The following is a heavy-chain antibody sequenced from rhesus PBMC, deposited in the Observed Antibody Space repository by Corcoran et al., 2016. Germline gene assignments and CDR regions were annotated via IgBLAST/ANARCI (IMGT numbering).Heavy chain of an antibody. CDR2: ISGSSGST. CDR1: GGSVSSSNW. V-gene: IGHV4-65*01. J-gene: IGHJ4*01. CDR3: ARTSSGGWSYDY. Sequence: QVQLQESGPGLVKPSETLSLTCAVSGGSVSSSNWWSWIRQPPGKGLEWIGYISGSSGSTYYNPSRKSRVTISTDTAKNQFALKLSSVTAADTAVYYCARTSSGGWSYDYWGQGVLVTVSS. D-gene: IGHD6-37*01.